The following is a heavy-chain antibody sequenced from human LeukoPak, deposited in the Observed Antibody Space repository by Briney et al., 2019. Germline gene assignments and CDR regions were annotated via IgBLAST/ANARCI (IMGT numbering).Heavy chain of an antibody. CDR3: ARDTSPSSSGTYFDALDM. Sequence: GGSLRLSLETLSSSFRNDWMTGVGQAQGKGRKWVANINRDGGRQNYVDSVKGRFTISRDNTKNSVFLQMNSLRVEDTARYFCARDTSPSSSGTYFDALDMWGQGTMVTVSS. J-gene: IGHJ3*02. CDR2: INRDGGRQ. D-gene: IGHD5-12*01. V-gene: IGHV3-7*01. CDR1: SSSFRNDW.